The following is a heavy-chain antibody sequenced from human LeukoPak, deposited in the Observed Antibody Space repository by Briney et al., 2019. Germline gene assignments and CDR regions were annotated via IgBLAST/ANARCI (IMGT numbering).Heavy chain of an antibody. CDR3: AREKLRSWFDP. V-gene: IGHV4-39*02. CDR1: GGSISSSSYY. J-gene: IGHJ5*02. Sequence: SETLSLTCTVSGGSISSSSYYWGWIRQLPGKGLEWIGSIYYSGSTYYNPSLKSRVTISVDTSKNQFSLKLSSVTAADTAVYYCAREKLRSWFDPWGQGTLVTVSS. D-gene: IGHD4-17*01. CDR2: IYYSGST.